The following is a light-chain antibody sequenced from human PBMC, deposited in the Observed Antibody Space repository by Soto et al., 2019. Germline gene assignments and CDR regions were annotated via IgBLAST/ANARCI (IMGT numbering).Light chain of an antibody. V-gene: IGKV1-39*01. CDR2: AAS. CDR3: QHRYSTPPDT. Sequence: DIQMTQSPSSLSASVGDRVTITCRASQSISRYLNWYQQKPGKAPKLLIYAASSLQSGVPSRFCGSGSGTDFSLTINRLQPEDLATYKYQHRYSTPPDTFGERTKLEIK. CDR1: QSISRY. J-gene: IGKJ2*01.